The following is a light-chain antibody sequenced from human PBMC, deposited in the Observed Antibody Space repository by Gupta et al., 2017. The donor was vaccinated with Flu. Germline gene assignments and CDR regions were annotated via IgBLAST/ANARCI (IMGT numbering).Light chain of an antibody. V-gene: IGKV4-1*01. CDR1: QSLFYSSNNRNY. J-gene: IGKJ4*01. CDR3: HQDATTPLT. CDR2: WAS. Sequence: DIVMTQSPDSLAVSLGERATVNCKSSQSLFYSSNNRNYLAWYQQKPGQPPKLLIYWASSREFGVPDRFSRSGSGTHFTLTISSLQAEDVAVYYCHQDATTPLTFGAGTKVEIK.